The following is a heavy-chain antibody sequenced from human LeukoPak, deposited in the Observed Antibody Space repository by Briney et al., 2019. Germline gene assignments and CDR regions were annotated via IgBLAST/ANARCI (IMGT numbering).Heavy chain of an antibody. D-gene: IGHD2-2*01. CDR3: ARGCSSTSCYYYYYGMDV. Sequence: SVTVSCKASGGTFSSYAISWVRQAPGQGLEWMGGIIPIFGTANYAQKFQGRVTITADESTSTAYMELSSLRSEDTAVYYCARGCSSTSCYYYYYGMDVWGQGTTVTVSS. J-gene: IGHJ6*02. V-gene: IGHV1-69*13. CDR1: GGTFSSYA. CDR2: IIPIFGTA.